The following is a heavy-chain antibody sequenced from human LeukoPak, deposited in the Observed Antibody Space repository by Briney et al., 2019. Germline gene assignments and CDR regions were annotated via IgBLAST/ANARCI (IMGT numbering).Heavy chain of an antibody. J-gene: IGHJ4*02. D-gene: IGHD2-2*03. CDR3: ARPPSRGYSSSFEY. V-gene: IGHV5-51*01. Sequence: GESLKISCKGSGYSFPTYLIAWVRQMPGKGLEWMGIIYPDESNIRYSPSFQGQVTISADKSISTAYLQWSSLKASDTAMYYCARPPSRGYSSSFEYWGQGTLVTVS. CDR2: IYPDESNI. CDR1: GYSFPTYL.